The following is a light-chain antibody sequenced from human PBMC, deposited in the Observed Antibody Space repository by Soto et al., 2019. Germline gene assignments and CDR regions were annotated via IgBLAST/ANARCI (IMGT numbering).Light chain of an antibody. J-gene: IGLJ1*01. V-gene: IGLV2-8*01. Sequence: SVLTKPPSANGSPGQSVTISRTGTSSDVGSYSYVSWYQLRPGKAPKLIIYEVSKRPSGVPDRFSGFQSGSTASLTVSGLQAEDEADYYCSSYAGSNNFYVFGTGTKVTVL. CDR3: SSYAGSNNFYV. CDR1: SSDVGSYSY. CDR2: EVS.